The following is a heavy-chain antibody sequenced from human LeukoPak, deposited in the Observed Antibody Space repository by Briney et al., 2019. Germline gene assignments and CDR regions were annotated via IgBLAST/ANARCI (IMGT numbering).Heavy chain of an antibody. V-gene: IGHV3-66*01. CDR1: GFTVSSNY. CDR3: ARDLFD. CDR2: IYSGGST. Sequence: GGSLRLSCAASGFTVSSNYMSWVRQAPGKGLEWVSAIYSGGSTYRADSVKGRFTISRDNSKNTLYLEMNSLRAEDTAVYYCARDLFDWGQGALVTVSS. D-gene: IGHD3-10*02. J-gene: IGHJ4*02.